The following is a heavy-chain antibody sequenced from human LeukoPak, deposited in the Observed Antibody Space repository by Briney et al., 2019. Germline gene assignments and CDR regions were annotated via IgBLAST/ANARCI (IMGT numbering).Heavy chain of an antibody. CDR3: ARGLRSSLNDYYYYYMDV. Sequence: PGGSLRLSCAASGFTFSSYAIHWVRQAPGKGLEWVAVISYDGGNKYYADSVKGRFTISRDNSKNTLYLQMNSLRGEDTAVYYCARGLRSSLNDYYYYYMDVWGKGTTVTVSS. CDR2: ISYDGGNK. J-gene: IGHJ6*03. CDR1: GFTFSSYA. D-gene: IGHD6-6*01. V-gene: IGHV3-30*04.